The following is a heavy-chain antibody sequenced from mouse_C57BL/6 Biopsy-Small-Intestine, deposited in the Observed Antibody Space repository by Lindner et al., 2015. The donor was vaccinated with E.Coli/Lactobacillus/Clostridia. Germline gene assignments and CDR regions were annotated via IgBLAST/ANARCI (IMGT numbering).Heavy chain of an antibody. Sequence: SVKVSCKTSGYTFTGCYIHWVRQAPGQGLEWMAWINPKSGGTNYAQKFQGRVTLTRDTSITTAYMELSSLRSDDTAVYYCVRDRCGDFVGYYLDSWGQGTLVTVSS. CDR3: VRDRCGDFVGYYLDS. D-gene: IGHD2-13*01. J-gene: IGHJ4*01. V-gene: IGHV1-84*02. CDR1: GYTFTGCY. CDR2: INPKSGGT.